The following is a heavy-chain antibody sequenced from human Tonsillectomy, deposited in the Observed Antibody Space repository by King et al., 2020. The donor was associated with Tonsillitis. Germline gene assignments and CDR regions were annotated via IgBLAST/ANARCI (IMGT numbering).Heavy chain of an antibody. CDR1: GGSISSSSYY. CDR3: AGEDYDYVWGSYRSDAFDI. J-gene: IGHJ3*02. V-gene: IGHV4-39*02. CDR2: IYYSGST. D-gene: IGHD3-16*02. Sequence: LQLQESGPGLVKPSETLSLTCTVSGGSISSSSYYWGWIRQPPGKGLEWIGSIYYSGSTYYNPSLKSRVTISVDTSKNQFSLKLSSVTAADTAVYYCAGEDYDYVWGSYRSDAFDIWGQGTMVTVSS.